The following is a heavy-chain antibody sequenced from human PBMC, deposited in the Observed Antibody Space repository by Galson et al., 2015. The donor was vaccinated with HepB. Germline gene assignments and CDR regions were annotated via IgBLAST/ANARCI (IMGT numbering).Heavy chain of an antibody. CDR2: ISAHSGDT. CDR3: ARDRDYRLDY. D-gene: IGHD4/OR15-4a*01. V-gene: IGHV1-18*04. J-gene: IGHJ4*02. Sequence: SCKASGYTFTTNGISWVRQAPGQGLEWMGWISAHSGDTKYAQKLQGRVTMTRDTPTSTVHVEPRSLRSDDTAAYYCARDRDYRLDYWGQGTLVTVSS. CDR1: GYTFTTNG.